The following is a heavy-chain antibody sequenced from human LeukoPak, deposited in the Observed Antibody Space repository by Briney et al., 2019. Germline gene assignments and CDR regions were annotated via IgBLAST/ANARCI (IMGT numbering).Heavy chain of an antibody. D-gene: IGHD3-3*01. CDR1: GFTVSSNY. Sequence: PGGSLRLSCAASGFTVSSNYMSWVRQAPGKGLEWVSVIYSGGSTNYADSVKGRFTISRDNSKNTLYLQMSSLRAEDTAVYYCNYDFWSGNDYWGQGTLVTVSS. CDR3: NYDFWSGNDY. V-gene: IGHV3-53*01. CDR2: IYSGGST. J-gene: IGHJ4*02.